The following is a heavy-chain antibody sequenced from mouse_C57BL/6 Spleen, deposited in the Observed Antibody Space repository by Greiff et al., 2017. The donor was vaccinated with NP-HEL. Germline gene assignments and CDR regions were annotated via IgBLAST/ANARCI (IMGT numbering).Heavy chain of an antibody. D-gene: IGHD2-2*01. J-gene: IGHJ3*01. CDR3: AREGVYDGYDAGFAY. Sequence: QVQLQQPGTELVKPGASVKLSCKASGYTFTSYWMHWVKQRPGQGLEWIGNINPSNGGTNYNEKFKSKATLTVDKSSSTAYMQLSSLTSEDSAVYYCAREGVYDGYDAGFAYWGQGTLVTVSA. CDR2: INPSNGGT. V-gene: IGHV1-53*01. CDR1: GYTFTSYW.